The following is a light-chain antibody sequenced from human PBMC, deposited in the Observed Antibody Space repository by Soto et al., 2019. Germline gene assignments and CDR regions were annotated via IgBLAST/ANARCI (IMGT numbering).Light chain of an antibody. V-gene: IGLV2-14*01. CDR2: EVN. CDR3: CSYTGTTSPWV. J-gene: IGLJ7*01. Sequence: QSVLTQPASVSGSPGESIIISCTGSNSDIGAYDYVSWYQHRPGRAPKVIIFEVNDRASGVSHRFSGSKSGNTASLTISGLQAEDEADYYCCSYTGTTSPWVFGGGTQLTVL. CDR1: NSDIGAYDY.